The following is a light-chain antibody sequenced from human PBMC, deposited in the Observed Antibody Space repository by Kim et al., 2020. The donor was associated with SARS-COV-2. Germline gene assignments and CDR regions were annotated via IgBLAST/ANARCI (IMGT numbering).Light chain of an antibody. CDR2: QDS. CDR3: QAWDSSTPPWV. V-gene: IGLV3-1*01. J-gene: IGLJ3*02. Sequence: SYELTQPPSVSVSPGQTASITCSGDKLGDKYACWYQQKPGQSPVLVIYQDSKRPSGIPERFSGSNSGNTATLTISGTQAMDEADYYCQAWDSSTPPWVFGGGTQLTVL. CDR1: KLGDKY.